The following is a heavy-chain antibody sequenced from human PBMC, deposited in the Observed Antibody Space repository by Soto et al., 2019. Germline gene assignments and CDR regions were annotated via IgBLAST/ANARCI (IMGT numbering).Heavy chain of an antibody. CDR1: GGTFSSYT. CDR3: GRGLSYCSSTSCYKNNWFDP. Sequence: GASVKVSCKASGGTFSSYTISWVRQAPGQGLEWMGRIIPILGIANYAQKFQGRVTITADKSTSTAYMELSSLRSEDTAVYYCGRGLSYCSSTSCYKNNWFDPWGQGTLVTVSS. CDR2: IIPILGIA. J-gene: IGHJ5*02. D-gene: IGHD2-2*02. V-gene: IGHV1-69*02.